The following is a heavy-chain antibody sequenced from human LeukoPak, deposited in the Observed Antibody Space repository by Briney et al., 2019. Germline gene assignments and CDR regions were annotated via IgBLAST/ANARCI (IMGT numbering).Heavy chain of an antibody. CDR1: GYTFTNYG. CDR3: ARMGLVDIVATITVLGSRNDAFDI. D-gene: IGHD5-12*01. J-gene: IGHJ3*02. CDR2: ISAHNGNT. Sequence: GASVKVSCKASGYTFTNYGISWVRQAPGQGLEWMGWISAHNGNTDYAQKFQGRVTMTTDTSTSTAYMELSRLRSDDTAVYYCARMGLVDIVATITVLGSRNDAFDIWGQGTMVTVSS. V-gene: IGHV1-18*01.